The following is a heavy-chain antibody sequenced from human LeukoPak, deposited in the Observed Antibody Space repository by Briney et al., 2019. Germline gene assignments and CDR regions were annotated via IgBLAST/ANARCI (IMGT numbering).Heavy chain of an antibody. CDR3: ASPLDSSGYYLGY. D-gene: IGHD3-22*01. J-gene: IGHJ4*02. V-gene: IGHV3-33*01. CDR1: GFTFSSYG. Sequence: GGSLRLSCAASGFTFSSYGMHWVRQAPGKGLERVAVIWYDGSNKYYADSVKGRFTISRDNSKNTLYLQMNSLRAEDTAVYYCASPLDSSGYYLGYWGQGTLVTVSS. CDR2: IWYDGSNK.